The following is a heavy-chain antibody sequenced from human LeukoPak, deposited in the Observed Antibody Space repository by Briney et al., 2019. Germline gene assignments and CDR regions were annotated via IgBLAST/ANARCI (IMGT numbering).Heavy chain of an antibody. D-gene: IGHD5-18*01. CDR3: ARHLSGITGYTYGRGIDY. V-gene: IGHV3-20*04. J-gene: IGHJ4*02. Sequence: GGSLRLSCAASGFTFDDYGMSWVRQAPGKGLEWVSGINWNGGSTGYADSVKGRFTISRDNAKNSLYLQMNSLRAEDTAVYYCARHLSGITGYTYGRGIDYWGQGTLLTVSS. CDR1: GFTFDDYG. CDR2: INWNGGST.